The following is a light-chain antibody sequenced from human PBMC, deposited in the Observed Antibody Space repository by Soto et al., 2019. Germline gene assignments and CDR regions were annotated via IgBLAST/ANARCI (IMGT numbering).Light chain of an antibody. CDR3: SAYRSSSTLQFF. Sequence: QSALTQPASVSGSPGQSITISCTGTNSDVGGSTYVSWYQHHPGRSPKLLMYDVSSRPSGVSHRFSGSKSGNTASLTISGLQADDEADYYCSAYRSSSTLQFFFGTGTKLTVL. CDR1: NSDVGGSTY. J-gene: IGLJ1*01. V-gene: IGLV2-14*01. CDR2: DVS.